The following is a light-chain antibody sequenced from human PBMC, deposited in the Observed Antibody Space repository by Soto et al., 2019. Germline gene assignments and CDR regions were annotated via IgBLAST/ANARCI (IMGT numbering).Light chain of an antibody. CDR3: QQFSFLPVS. Sequence: AIQLTQSPSSLSASVGDRVTITCRASQGIGSNLAWYHQKPGKPPKLLIYDASSLESGVPSRFSGIGFGTDFTLTISSLQPEDFATYYCQQFSFLPVSFGGGTRVEI. CDR2: DAS. V-gene: IGKV1-13*02. CDR1: QGIGSN. J-gene: IGKJ4*01.